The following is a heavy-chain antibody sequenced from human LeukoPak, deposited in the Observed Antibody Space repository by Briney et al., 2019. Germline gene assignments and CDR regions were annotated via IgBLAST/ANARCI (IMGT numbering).Heavy chain of an antibody. V-gene: IGHV4-34*01. CDR3: ARGPTYYDILTGYYRGSFDY. CDR2: INHSGST. Sequence: PSETLSLTCAVYGGSFSGYYWSWIRQPPVKGLEWIGEINHSGSTNYNPSLKSRVTISVDTSKNQFSLKLSSVTAADTAVYYCARGPTYYDILTGYYRGSFDYWGQGTLVTVSS. D-gene: IGHD3-9*01. J-gene: IGHJ4*02. CDR1: GGSFSGYY.